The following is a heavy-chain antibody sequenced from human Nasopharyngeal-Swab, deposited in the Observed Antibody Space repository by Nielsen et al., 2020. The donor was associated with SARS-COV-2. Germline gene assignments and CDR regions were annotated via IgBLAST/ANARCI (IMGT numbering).Heavy chain of an antibody. D-gene: IGHD3-16*01. CDR2: ISYDGSNK. V-gene: IGHV3-30*04. CDR1: GFTFSSYA. J-gene: IGHJ6*02. Sequence: GESLKISCAASGFTFSSYAMHWVRQAPGKGLEWVAVISYDGSNKYYADSVKGRFTNSRDNSKNTLYLQMNSLRAEDTAVYYCARERGGTWRDYYYYYGMDVWGQGTTVTVSS. CDR3: ARERGGTWRDYYYYYGMDV.